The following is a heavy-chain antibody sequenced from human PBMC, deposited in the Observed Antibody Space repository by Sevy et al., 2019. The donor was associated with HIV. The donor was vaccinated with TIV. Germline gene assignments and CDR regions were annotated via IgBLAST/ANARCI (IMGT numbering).Heavy chain of an antibody. J-gene: IGHJ6*03. Sequence: ASVKVSCKASGYTFTTYGIGWVRQAPGQGLEWMGWINANNGHINYAQKLQGRLTLTTDASTNTAYMDLGSLTSDDTAKYFCARRDWRYSAWEGTLNYSFYMDVWGRGTTVTVSS. D-gene: IGHD2-21*01. V-gene: IGHV1-18*01. CDR1: GYTFTTYG. CDR2: INANNGHI. CDR3: ARRDWRYSAWEGTLNYSFYMDV.